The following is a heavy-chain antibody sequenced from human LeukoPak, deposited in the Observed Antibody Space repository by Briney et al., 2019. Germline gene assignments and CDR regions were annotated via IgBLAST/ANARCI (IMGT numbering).Heavy chain of an antibody. CDR2: IFHSGNS. Sequence: SETLSLTCAVSSYSISSGSYWGWIRQSPGKGLEWVGSIFHSGNSYYNPSLKSRLTMSVDTSKNQFSLTLTSVTAADTALYYCARVTYVDDMLYQYFDYWGQGILVTVSS. CDR3: ARVTYVDDMLYQYFDY. CDR1: SYSISSGSY. J-gene: IGHJ4*02. D-gene: IGHD4-17*01. V-gene: IGHV4-38-2*01.